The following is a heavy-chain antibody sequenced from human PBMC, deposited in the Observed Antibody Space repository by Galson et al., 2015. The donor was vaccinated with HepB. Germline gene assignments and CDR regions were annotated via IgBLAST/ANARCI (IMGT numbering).Heavy chain of an antibody. D-gene: IGHD1-26*01. V-gene: IGHV1-46*01. CDR3: ARARIGSSSWEVDY. Sequence: SVKVSCKASGYTFTSYYMYWVRQAPGQGLEWLGIINSSTGSIGSAQKFQGRVTMTRDTSTSTVYMELSSLTSEDTAVYYCARARIGSSSWEVDYWGQGTLVTVSS. CDR2: INSSTGSI. CDR1: GYTFTSYY. J-gene: IGHJ4*02.